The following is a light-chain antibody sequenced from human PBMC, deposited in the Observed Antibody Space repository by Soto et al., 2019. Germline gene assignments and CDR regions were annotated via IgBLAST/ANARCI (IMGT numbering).Light chain of an antibody. CDR3: LQDFNYPWT. J-gene: IGKJ1*01. V-gene: IGKV2-30*02. CDR2: AAS. CDR1: QSLVHSDGNTY. Sequence: DVVRIESAHTLHLSRGQPASISCRSSQSLVHSDGNTYLYWFQQRPGQSPRRLIYAASGLQSGVPSRFSGSGSGTDFTLTISCLQPEDFATYNYLQDFNYPWTFGQGTKVDIK.